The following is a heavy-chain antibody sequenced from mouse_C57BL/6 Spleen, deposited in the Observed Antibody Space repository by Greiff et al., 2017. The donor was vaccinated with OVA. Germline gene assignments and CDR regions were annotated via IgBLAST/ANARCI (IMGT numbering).Heavy chain of an antibody. CDR2: IDPSDSYT. V-gene: IGHV1-50*01. J-gene: IGHJ2*01. CDR3: ARGVLDY. D-gene: IGHD2-14*01. CDR1: GYTFTSYW. Sequence: QVQLKQPGAELVKPGASVKLSCKASGYTFTSYWMQWVKQRPGPGLEWIGEIDPSDSYTNYNQKFKGKATLTVDTSSSTAYMQLSSLTSEDSAVYYCARGVLDYWGQGTTLTVSS.